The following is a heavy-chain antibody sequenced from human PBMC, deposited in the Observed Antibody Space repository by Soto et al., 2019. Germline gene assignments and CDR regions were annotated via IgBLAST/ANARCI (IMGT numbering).Heavy chain of an antibody. V-gene: IGHV4-30-4*01. CDR1: GGSISSGDYY. CDR2: IYYSGST. CDR3: ASTVGATPLFDY. Sequence: SETLSLTCTVSGGSISSGDYYWSWIRQPPGKGLEWIGYIYYSGSTYYNPSLKSRVTISVDTSKNQFSLKLSSVTAADTAVYYCASTVGATPLFDYWGQGTLVTVSS. D-gene: IGHD1-26*01. J-gene: IGHJ4*02.